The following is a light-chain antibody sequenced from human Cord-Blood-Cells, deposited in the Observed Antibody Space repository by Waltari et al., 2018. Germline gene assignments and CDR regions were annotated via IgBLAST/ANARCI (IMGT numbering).Light chain of an antibody. Sequence: DIQMTQSPSTLSASVGDRVTITCRASQSISSWLAWYQQKPGKAPKLLIYDASCLESGVPSRFSGSGSGTEFTLTISSLQPDDFATYYCQQYNSYSPWTFCQGTKVEIK. CDR2: DAS. CDR3: QQYNSYSPWT. V-gene: IGKV1-5*01. J-gene: IGKJ1*01. CDR1: QSISSW.